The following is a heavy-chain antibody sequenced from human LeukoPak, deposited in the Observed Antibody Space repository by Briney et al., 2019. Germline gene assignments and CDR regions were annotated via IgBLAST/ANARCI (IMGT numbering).Heavy chain of an antibody. Sequence: PSETLSLTCAVYGGSFSGYYWSWIRQPPGKGLEWIGEINHSGSTNYNPSLKSRVTISVDTSKNQFSLKLSSVTAADTAVYYCARGRPLDSSGYFALKDYWGQGTLVTVSS. J-gene: IGHJ4*02. D-gene: IGHD3-22*01. CDR2: INHSGST. CDR3: ARGRPLDSSGYFALKDY. V-gene: IGHV4-34*01. CDR1: GGSFSGYY.